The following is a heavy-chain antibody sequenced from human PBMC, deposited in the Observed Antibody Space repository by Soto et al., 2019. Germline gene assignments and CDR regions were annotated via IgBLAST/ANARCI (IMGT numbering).Heavy chain of an antibody. CDR1: GFTFSDFY. J-gene: IGHJ4*02. D-gene: IGHD2-21*02. Sequence: QVQLVESGGGLVKPGGSLRLSCAASGFTFSDFYMSWIRQAPGKGLEWVSYITSSGNTIYYADSVKGRFTISRDDAQNSLFLQMDSLRADDTAVYYCARVSSDWHSAGATLDCWGQGTLVTVSS. V-gene: IGHV3-11*01. CDR3: ARVSSDWHSAGATLDC. CDR2: ITSSGNTI.